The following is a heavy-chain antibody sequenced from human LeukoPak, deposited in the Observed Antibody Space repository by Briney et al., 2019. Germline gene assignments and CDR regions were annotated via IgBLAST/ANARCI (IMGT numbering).Heavy chain of an antibody. CDR1: GFTFSSYA. CDR2: ISGSGGST. J-gene: IGHJ5*02. Sequence: PGGSLRLSCAASGFTFSSYAMSRVRQAPGKGLEWVSAISGSGGSTYYADSVKGRFTISRDNSKNTLYLQMNGLRAEDTAVYYCAKDRGVTTVNWFDPWSQGTLVTVSS. V-gene: IGHV3-23*01. CDR3: AKDRGVTTVNWFDP. D-gene: IGHD4-17*01.